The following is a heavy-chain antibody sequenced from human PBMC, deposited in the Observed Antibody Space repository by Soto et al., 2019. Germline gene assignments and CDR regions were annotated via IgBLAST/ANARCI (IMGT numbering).Heavy chain of an antibody. Sequence: SETLSLTCTVSGGSISSSSYYWGWIRQPPGKGLEWIGSIYYSGSTYYNPSLKSRVTISVDTSKNQFSLKLSSVTAADTAVYYCASPATAPDQEYSSSSFFDYWGQGTLVTVSS. CDR1: GGSISSSSYY. D-gene: IGHD6-6*01. CDR2: IYYSGST. V-gene: IGHV4-39*07. J-gene: IGHJ4*02. CDR3: ASPATAPDQEYSSSSFFDY.